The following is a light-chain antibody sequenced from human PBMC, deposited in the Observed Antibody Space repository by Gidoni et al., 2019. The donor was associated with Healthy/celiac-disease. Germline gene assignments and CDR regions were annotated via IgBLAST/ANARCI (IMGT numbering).Light chain of an antibody. J-gene: IGLJ1*01. Sequence: SYELTQPPSVSVSPGQTASITCSGDNLGDKYACWYQQKPGQSPVLVIYQDSKRPSGIPERFSGSNSGNTATLTIRGTQAMDEADYYCQAWDSSTNVFGTGTKVTVL. CDR1: NLGDKY. CDR2: QDS. V-gene: IGLV3-1*01. CDR3: QAWDSSTNV.